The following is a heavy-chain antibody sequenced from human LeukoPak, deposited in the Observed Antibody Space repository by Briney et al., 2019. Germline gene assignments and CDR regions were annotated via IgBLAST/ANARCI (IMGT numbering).Heavy chain of an antibody. D-gene: IGHD2-2*01. J-gene: IGHJ4*02. CDR3: AREADIVVVPAAIRRGYYFDY. Sequence: SVKVSCKASGGTFSSYAISWVRQAHGQGLEWMGRIIPIFGIANYAQKFQGRVTITADKSTSTAYMELSSLRSEDTAVYYCAREADIVVVPAAIRRGYYFDYWGQGTLVTVSS. CDR2: IIPIFGIA. V-gene: IGHV1-69*04. CDR1: GGTFSSYA.